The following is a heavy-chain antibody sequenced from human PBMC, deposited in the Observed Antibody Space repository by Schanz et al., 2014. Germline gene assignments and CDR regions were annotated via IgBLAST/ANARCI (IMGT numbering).Heavy chain of an antibody. CDR2: ISGRDGST. Sequence: EVQLLESGGGLVQPGGSLRLSCAASGFTFSSYAMTWVRQAPGMGLEWVSAISGRDGSTYYADSVRGRFTISRDNSKNTLYLQMNTLRAEDTAVYYCAKQHIVRGVIYLNWFDSWGQGTLXTVSS. J-gene: IGHJ5*01. V-gene: IGHV3-23*01. D-gene: IGHD3-10*01. CDR3: AKQHIVRGVIYLNWFDS. CDR1: GFTFSSYA.